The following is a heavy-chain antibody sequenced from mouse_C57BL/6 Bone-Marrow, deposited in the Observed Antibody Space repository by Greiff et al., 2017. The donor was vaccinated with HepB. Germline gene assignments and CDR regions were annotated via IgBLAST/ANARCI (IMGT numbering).Heavy chain of an antibody. D-gene: IGHD2-3*01. CDR1: GFTFSDYG. CDR2: ISSGSSTI. Sequence: EVMLVESGGGLVKPGGSLKLSCAASGFTFSDYGMHWVRQAPEKGLEWVAYISSGSSTIYYADTVKGRFTISRDNAKNTLFLQMTSLRSEDTAMYYCARDGYYVLFAYWGQGTLVTVSA. CDR3: ARDGYYVLFAY. J-gene: IGHJ3*01. V-gene: IGHV5-17*01.